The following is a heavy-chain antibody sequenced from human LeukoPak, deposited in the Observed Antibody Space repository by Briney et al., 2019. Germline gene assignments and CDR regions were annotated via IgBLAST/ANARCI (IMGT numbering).Heavy chain of an antibody. Sequence: GGSLRLSCAASGFTFSNAWMSWVRQAPGKGLEWVGRIKSKTDGGTTDYAAPVKGRFTISRDDSKNTLYLQMNSLKTEDTAVYYCTTWVYSGYDPRVRWGQGTLVTVSS. CDR1: GFTFSNAW. V-gene: IGHV3-15*01. CDR3: TTWVYSGYDPRVR. CDR2: IKSKTDGGTT. J-gene: IGHJ4*02. D-gene: IGHD5-12*01.